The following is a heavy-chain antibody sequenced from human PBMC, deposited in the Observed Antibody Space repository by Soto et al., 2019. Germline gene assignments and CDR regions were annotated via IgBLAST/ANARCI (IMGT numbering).Heavy chain of an antibody. J-gene: IGHJ4*02. D-gene: IGHD6-19*01. CDR2: ISAYNGNT. CDR1: GYTFTSYG. CDR3: AGAEPWLLYFFDY. Sequence: QVQLVQSGAEVKKPGASVKVSCKASGYTFTSYGISWVRQAPGQGLEWMGWISAYNGNTNYAQKLQGRGTMTTNTSTSTDYKEQRGLRSEDTAGYYWAGAEPWLLYFFDYWGPGNPGHRLL. V-gene: IGHV1-18*01.